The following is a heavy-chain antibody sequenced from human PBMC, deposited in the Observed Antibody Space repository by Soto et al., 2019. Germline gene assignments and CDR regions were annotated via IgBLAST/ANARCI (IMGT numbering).Heavy chain of an antibody. CDR2: IYYSGST. CDR1: AGSISSYY. Sequence: PSETLSLTCTVSAGSISSYYWSWIRQPPGKGLEWIGYIYYSGSTNYNPSLKSRVTISVDTSKNQFSLKLSSVTAADTAVYYCARDGEGPWGQGTLVTVSS. CDR3: ARDGEGP. V-gene: IGHV4-59*01. J-gene: IGHJ5*02.